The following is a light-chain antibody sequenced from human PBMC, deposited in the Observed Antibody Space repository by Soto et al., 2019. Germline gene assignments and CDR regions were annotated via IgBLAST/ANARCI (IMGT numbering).Light chain of an antibody. CDR3: QQRSNWWT. V-gene: IGKV3-11*01. Sequence: EIVLTQSPATLSLSPGERATLSCRASQSVSSYLAWYQQKPGQAPRPLIYDASNRATGIPARFSGSGSGTDFTLTISSLEPEDFAVYYCQQRSNWWTFGQGTKVDIK. J-gene: IGKJ1*01. CDR1: QSVSSY. CDR2: DAS.